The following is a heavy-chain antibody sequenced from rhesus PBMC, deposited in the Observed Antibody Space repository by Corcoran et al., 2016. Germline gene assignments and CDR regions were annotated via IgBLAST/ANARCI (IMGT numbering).Heavy chain of an antibody. CDR3: VRHIAAGPLDYFDY. CDR2: ISGSSVSP. D-gene: IGHD6-13*01. CDR1: GGSISNNY. Sequence: QLQLQESGPGLVKPSETLSLTCAVSGGSISNNYWSWIRQPPGKGPECIGRISGSSVSPHDIPTHQSRVTISTDTSKNQFSLVLGSVASADTAVYYCVRHIAAGPLDYFDYWGQGVLVTVSS. J-gene: IGHJ4*01. V-gene: IGHV4-173*01.